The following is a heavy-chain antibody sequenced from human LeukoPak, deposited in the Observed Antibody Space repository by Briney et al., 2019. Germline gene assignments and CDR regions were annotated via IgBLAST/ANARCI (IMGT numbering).Heavy chain of an antibody. CDR3: ASTLRIPSMLSGYMDA. CDR2: IYTSGST. V-gene: IGHV4-4*07. CDR1: GGSISSYY. Sequence: SETLSLTCTVSGGSISSYYWSWIRQPAGKGLEWIGRIYTSGSTNYNPSLKSRVTMSVDTSKNQFSLKLSSVTAADTAVYYCASTLRIPSMLSGYMDAWGKGTTVTVSS. J-gene: IGHJ6*03. D-gene: IGHD3-10*02.